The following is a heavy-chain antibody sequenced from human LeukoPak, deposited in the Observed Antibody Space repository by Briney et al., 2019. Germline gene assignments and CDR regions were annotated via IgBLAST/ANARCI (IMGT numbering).Heavy chain of an antibody. J-gene: IGHJ3*02. CDR2: INPNSGGT. CDR1: GYTFTGYY. CDR3: ARGRQLLSEGHGFDI. V-gene: IGHV1-2*02. Sequence: GASVKVSCKASGYTFTGYYMHWVRQAPGQGLEWMGWINPNSGGTNYAQKFQGRVTMTRDTSISTAYMELSRLRSDDTAVYYCARGRQLLSEGHGFDIWGQGTMVTVSS. D-gene: IGHD2-2*01.